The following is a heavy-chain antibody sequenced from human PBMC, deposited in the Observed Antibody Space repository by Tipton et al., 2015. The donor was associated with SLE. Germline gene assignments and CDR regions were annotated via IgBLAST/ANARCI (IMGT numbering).Heavy chain of an antibody. Sequence: SLRLSCAASGFTFRNYWMSWVRQAPGKGLEWVANIKQDGSDQDYVGSLKGRFTISRDNAKKSLYLQMNSLRVEDTALYYCARDPYRGSYGYFFDSWGQGTLVTVSS. V-gene: IGHV3-7*01. J-gene: IGHJ4*02. CDR2: IKQDGSDQ. CDR3: ARDPYRGSYGYFFDS. D-gene: IGHD1-26*01. CDR1: GFTFRNYW.